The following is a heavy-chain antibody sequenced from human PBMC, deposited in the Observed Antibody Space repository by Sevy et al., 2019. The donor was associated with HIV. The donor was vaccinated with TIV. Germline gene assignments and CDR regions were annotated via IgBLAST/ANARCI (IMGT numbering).Heavy chain of an antibody. V-gene: IGHV3-30*18. CDR2: ISYDGSNK. CDR1: GFTFSSYG. D-gene: IGHD3-10*01. CDR3: AKERFRYYYGSGSYHDY. Sequence: GGSLRLSCAASGFTFSSYGMHWVRQAPGKGLEWVAVISYDGSNKYYADSVKGRLTISRDNSKNTLYLQMNSLRAEDTAVYYCAKERFRYYYGSGSYHDYWGQGTLVTVSS. J-gene: IGHJ4*02.